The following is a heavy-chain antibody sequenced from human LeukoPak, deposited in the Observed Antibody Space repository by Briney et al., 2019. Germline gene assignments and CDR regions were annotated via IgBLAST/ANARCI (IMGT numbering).Heavy chain of an antibody. CDR3: ATDRPGGDSSRY. J-gene: IGHJ4*02. Sequence: VASVKVSCKVSGYTLTELSMHWVRQAPGKGLEWMGGFDPEDGETIYAQKFQGRVTMTEDTSTDTAYMELSSLRSEDTAVYYCATDRPGGDSSRYRGQGTLVTVSS. V-gene: IGHV1-24*01. CDR2: FDPEDGET. CDR1: GYTLTELS. D-gene: IGHD3-22*01.